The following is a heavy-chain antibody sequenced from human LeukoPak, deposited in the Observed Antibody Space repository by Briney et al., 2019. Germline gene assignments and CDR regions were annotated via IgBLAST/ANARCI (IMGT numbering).Heavy chain of an antibody. CDR2: ISGSGGST. J-gene: IGHJ4*02. V-gene: IGHV3-23*01. D-gene: IGHD6-6*01. CDR1: GFTFSSYS. CDR3: AKDVGYRGSSSRYNY. Sequence: GGSLRLSCAASGFTFSSYSMNWVRQAPGKGLEWVSAISGSGGSTYYADSVKGHFTISRDNSKNTLYLQMNSLRAEDTAVYYCAKDVGYRGSSSRYNYWGQGTLVTVSS.